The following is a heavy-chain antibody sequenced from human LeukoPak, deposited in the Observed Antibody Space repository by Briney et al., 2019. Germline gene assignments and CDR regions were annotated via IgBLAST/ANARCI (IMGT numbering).Heavy chain of an antibody. CDR3: ASSRRYYYGSSGYYAFDI. Sequence: SETLSLTCTVSGGSISSGDYYWSWIRQPPGKGLEWIGYIYYSGSTYYNPSPKSRVTISVDTSKIHFSLKLSSVTAADTALYYCASSRRYYYGSSGYYAFDIWGQGTMVTVSS. CDR1: GGSISSGDYY. V-gene: IGHV4-30-4*08. CDR2: IYYSGST. J-gene: IGHJ3*02. D-gene: IGHD3-22*01.